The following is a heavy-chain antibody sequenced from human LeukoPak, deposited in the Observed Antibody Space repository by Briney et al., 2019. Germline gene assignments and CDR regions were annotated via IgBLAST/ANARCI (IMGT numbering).Heavy chain of an antibody. D-gene: IGHD3-16*01. Sequence: PGGSLRLSCAASGFTFSSYWMHWVRQAPGKGLMWVSRINSDGSTTSYADSVKGRFTISRDNAKNTLYLQMNSLRVEDTAVYYRTRINYGWGQGTLVTVSS. CDR1: GFTFSSYW. J-gene: IGHJ4*02. CDR2: INSDGSTT. V-gene: IGHV3-74*01. CDR3: TRINYG.